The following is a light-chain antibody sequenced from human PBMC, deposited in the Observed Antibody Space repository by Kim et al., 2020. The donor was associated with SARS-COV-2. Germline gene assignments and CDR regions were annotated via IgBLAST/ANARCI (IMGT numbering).Light chain of an antibody. CDR1: QSVSSY. Sequence: EIVFTQSPATLSLSPGERATLSCRASQSVSSYLAWYQQKPGQAPRLLIYDASNRATGIPARFSGSGSGTDFTLTISSLEPEDFAVYYCQQSKGWTFGQGTKVEIK. J-gene: IGKJ1*01. CDR2: DAS. CDR3: QQSKGWT. V-gene: IGKV3-11*01.